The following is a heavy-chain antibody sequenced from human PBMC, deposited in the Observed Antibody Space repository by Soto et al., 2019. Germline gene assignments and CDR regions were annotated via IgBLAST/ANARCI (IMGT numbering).Heavy chain of an antibody. V-gene: IGHV1-18*01. D-gene: IGHD1-26*01. CDR1: GYTFTSYG. CDR2: ISAYNGNT. CDR3: ARDRWELLGSVGPGVRGLDY. J-gene: IGHJ4*02. Sequence: QVQLVQSGAEVKKPGASVKVSCKASGYTFTSYGISWVRQAPGQGLEWMGWISAYNGNTNYAQKLQGRVTMTTDTSTSTAYMELRSLRSDDTAVYYCARDRWELLGSVGPGVRGLDYWGQGTLVTVSS.